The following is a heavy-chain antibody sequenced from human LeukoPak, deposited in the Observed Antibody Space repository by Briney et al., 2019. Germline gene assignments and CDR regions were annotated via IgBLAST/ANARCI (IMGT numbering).Heavy chain of an antibody. CDR2: IKQDGSEK. J-gene: IGHJ4*02. V-gene: IGHV3-7*01. CDR3: ARMGSSSSAY. D-gene: IGHD6-6*01. Sequence: GGSLRLSCAASGFTSSSYWMSWVRQAPGKGLEWVANIKQDGSEKNYVDSVKGRFTISRDNAKKSLYLQMNSLRAEDSAVYYCARMGSSSSAYWGQGTLVTVSS. CDR1: GFTSSSYW.